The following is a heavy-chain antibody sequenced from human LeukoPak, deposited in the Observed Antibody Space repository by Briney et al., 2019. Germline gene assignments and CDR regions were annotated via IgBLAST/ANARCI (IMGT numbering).Heavy chain of an antibody. V-gene: IGHV4-61*02. D-gene: IGHD2-2*01. CDR3: ARGDSTSWGHFDY. J-gene: IGHJ4*02. CDR2: ILSSGRT. CDR1: DVSISSGKYD. Sequence: SETLSLTCTVSDVSISSGKYDWSWIRQPAGKGLEWVGRILSSGRTNYNPSLKSRVTMSVDRSNNHFSLDLSSVTAADTAVYYSARGDSTSWGHFDYWGQGILVTVSS.